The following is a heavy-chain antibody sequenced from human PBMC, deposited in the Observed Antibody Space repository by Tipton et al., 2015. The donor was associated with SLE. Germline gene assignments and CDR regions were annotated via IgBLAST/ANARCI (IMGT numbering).Heavy chain of an antibody. D-gene: IGHD3-22*01. Sequence: GSLRLSCAVSGFTFNNYGMTWVRQAPGKGLDWVSTISGSRDTTYYADSVKGRFTISRDRSKNTLYLQMNNLRADDTAFYYCAKGITLISDWGQGTLVTVSS. CDR2: ISGSRDTT. V-gene: IGHV3-23*01. J-gene: IGHJ4*02. CDR3: AKGITLISD. CDR1: GFTFNNYG.